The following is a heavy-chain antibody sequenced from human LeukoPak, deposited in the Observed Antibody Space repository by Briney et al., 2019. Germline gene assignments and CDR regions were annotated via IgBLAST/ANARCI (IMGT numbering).Heavy chain of an antibody. CDR1: GFTFSNYY. J-gene: IGHJ6*03. CDR3: ARDFSDPNYYFYYMDV. V-gene: IGHV3-11*04. Sequence: PGGSLRLSCAASGFTFSNYYMSWIRQAPGKGLEWLSYISSSGSTIYYADSVKGRFTISRDNAKNSLYLHMNSLRAEDTAVYYCARDFSDPNYYFYYMDVWGKGTTVTVSS. D-gene: IGHD1-26*01. CDR2: ISSSGSTI.